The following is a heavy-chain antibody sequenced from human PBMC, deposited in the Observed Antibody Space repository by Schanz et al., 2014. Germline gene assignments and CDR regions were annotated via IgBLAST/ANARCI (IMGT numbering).Heavy chain of an antibody. CDR3: AKGPYYYYYMDV. J-gene: IGHJ6*03. CDR2: ISASGGDT. CDR1: EFTFSTDA. V-gene: IGHV3-23*01. Sequence: DVHLLESGGGLVQPGGSLRLSCAASEFTFSTDAMSWVRQAPGKGLEWLSVISASGGDTYYADSVKGRFTISGDSSKYTVYLQMNSLRADDTAVYYCAKGPYYYYYMDVWGNGTTVTVSS.